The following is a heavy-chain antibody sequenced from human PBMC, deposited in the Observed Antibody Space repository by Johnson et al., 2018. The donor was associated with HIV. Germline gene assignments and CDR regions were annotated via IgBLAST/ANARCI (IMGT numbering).Heavy chain of an antibody. CDR2: IRYDGSNK. V-gene: IGHV3-30*02. CDR1: FSFSSYG. J-gene: IGHJ3*02. Sequence: QVQLVESGGGVVQPGGSLRLSCRFSFSSYGMHWVRQAPGKGLEWVAFIRYDGSNKYYADSVKGQFTMSRDNSKKTLYLQMNSLRAEDTAVYYCAKDGPDTSLYADAFDMWGRGTTVIVSS. D-gene: IGHD2-8*01. CDR3: AKDGPDTSLYADAFDM.